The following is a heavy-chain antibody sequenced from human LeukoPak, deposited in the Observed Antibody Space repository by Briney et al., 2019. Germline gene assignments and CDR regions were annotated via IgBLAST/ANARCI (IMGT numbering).Heavy chain of an antibody. CDR3: ASGGSGTYYPFDY. CDR2: IYYTGST. V-gene: IGHV4-59*01. CDR1: GVSISIYY. J-gene: IGHJ4*02. Sequence: PSETLSLTCSVSGVSISIYYWSWIRQPPGKGLEWIGYIYYTGSTNYNPSLKSRVTISVDTSKNQFSLKLTSVTAADTAVYYCASGGSGTYYPFDYWGQGTLVTVSS. D-gene: IGHD3-10*01.